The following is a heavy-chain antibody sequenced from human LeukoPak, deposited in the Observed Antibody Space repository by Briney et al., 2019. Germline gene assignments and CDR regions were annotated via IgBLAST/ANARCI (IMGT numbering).Heavy chain of an antibody. D-gene: IGHD3-22*01. CDR1: GLTLSSYA. CDR3: AKDLPIPYNVSNLVIYY. Sequence: GGSLRLSCAAYGLTLSSYAMSWVRQAPGKGLEWVSTINANGGNTYYADSVKGRFTISRDNPKNTLYLLLNSLRAEDTAVYYCAKDLPIPYNVSNLVIYYWGQGTLVTVSS. V-gene: IGHV3-23*01. CDR2: INANGGNT. J-gene: IGHJ4*02.